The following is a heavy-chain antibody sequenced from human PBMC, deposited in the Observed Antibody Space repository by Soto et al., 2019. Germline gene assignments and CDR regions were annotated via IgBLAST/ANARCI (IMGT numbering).Heavy chain of an antibody. CDR2: IYYSGST. Sequence: QVQLQESGPGLVKPSQTLSLTCTVSGGSISSGDYYWSWIRQPPGKGLEWSGYIYYSGSTYYNPSLKRRVTISVDTSKNQFSLKLSSVTAADTAVYYCARVGFGELLAHGMDVWGQGTTVTVSS. V-gene: IGHV4-30-4*01. CDR1: GGSISSGDYY. D-gene: IGHD3-10*01. CDR3: ARVGFGELLAHGMDV. J-gene: IGHJ6*02.